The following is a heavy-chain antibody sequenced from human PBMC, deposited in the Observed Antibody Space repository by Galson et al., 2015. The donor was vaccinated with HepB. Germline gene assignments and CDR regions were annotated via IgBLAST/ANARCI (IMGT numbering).Heavy chain of an antibody. Sequence: LRLSCAASGFSFEEYGMSWVRQAPGKGLEWVSGINWNGGSIAYADSVKGRFTISRDNAKKSLYMQMNSLRAEDTALYYCAREIGYCSGVSCFPDYWGQGTLVTVSS. CDR2: INWNGGSI. D-gene: IGHD2-15*01. CDR3: AREIGYCSGVSCFPDY. V-gene: IGHV3-20*04. CDR1: GFSFEEYG. J-gene: IGHJ4*02.